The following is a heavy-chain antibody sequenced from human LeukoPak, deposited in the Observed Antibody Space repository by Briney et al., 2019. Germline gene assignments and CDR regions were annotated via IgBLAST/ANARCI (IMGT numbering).Heavy chain of an antibody. J-gene: IGHJ5*02. Sequence: ASVKVSCKASGYTFTGYYMHWVRQAPGQGLEWMGWISAYNGNTNYAQKLQGRVTMTTDTSTSTAYMELRSLRSDDTAVYYCARAETGKTYDFWSGYYTDWFDPWGQGTLVTVSS. V-gene: IGHV1-18*04. D-gene: IGHD3-3*01. CDR3: ARAETGKTYDFWSGYYTDWFDP. CDR2: ISAYNGNT. CDR1: GYTFTGYY.